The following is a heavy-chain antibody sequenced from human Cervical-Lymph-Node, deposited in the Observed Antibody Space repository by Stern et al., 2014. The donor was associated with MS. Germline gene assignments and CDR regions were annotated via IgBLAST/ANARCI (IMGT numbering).Heavy chain of an antibody. Sequence: EVQLVESGGGLVQPGGSLRLSCEASGFPVGASYMNWVRQAPGKGLEWVSRIHTVGTTHYADSGKGRFTISRANAKNALYLQMDRLTVEDTAVYYCAREIAGRRFEDWGRGTLGAVAP. V-gene: IGHV3-66*01. CDR2: IHTVGTT. J-gene: IGHJ4*02. D-gene: IGHD6-6*01. CDR1: GFPVGASY. CDR3: AREIAGRRFED.